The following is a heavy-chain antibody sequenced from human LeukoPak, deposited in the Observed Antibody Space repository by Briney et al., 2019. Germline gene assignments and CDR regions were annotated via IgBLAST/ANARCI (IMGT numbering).Heavy chain of an antibody. CDR2: INPNSGNP. J-gene: IGHJ6*03. D-gene: IGHD3-3*01. V-gene: IGHV7-4-1*02. Sequence: GASVKVPCKASGYTFTGYYMHWVRQAPGQGLEWMGWINPNSGNPTYAQGFTGRFVFSLDTSVSTAYLQISSLKAEDTAVYYCARDKYYDFWSGYYPLGGYNYYMDVWGKGTTVTVSS. CDR3: ARDKYYDFWSGYYPLGGYNYYMDV. CDR1: GYTFTGYY.